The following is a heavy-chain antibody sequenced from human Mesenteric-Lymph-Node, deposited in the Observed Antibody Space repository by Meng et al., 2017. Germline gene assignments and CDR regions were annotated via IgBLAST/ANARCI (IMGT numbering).Heavy chain of an antibody. V-gene: IGHV3-74*01. CDR1: GFTFSSYW. CDR3: TRSGPNYFDS. D-gene: IGHD2-15*01. Sequence: GGSLRLSCAASGFTFSSYWMHWLRHAPGKGLVWVSRINSDGSVTNYADPVKGRFTISRDNAQNTLYLQMNSLSAEDTAVYYCTRSGPNYFDSWGQGTVVTVSS. J-gene: IGHJ4*02. CDR2: INSDGSVT.